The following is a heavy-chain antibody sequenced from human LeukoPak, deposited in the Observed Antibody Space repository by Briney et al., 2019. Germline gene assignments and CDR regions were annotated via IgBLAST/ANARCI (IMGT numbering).Heavy chain of an antibody. J-gene: IGHJ3*02. D-gene: IGHD6-13*01. V-gene: IGHV3-23*01. CDR1: GFTFSSYA. Sequence: GGSLRLSCAASGFTFSSYAMSWVRQAPGKGLEWVSAISGSGGSTYYADSVKGRFTISRDNSKNTLYLQMNSLRAEDTAVYYCAKYWSSSWFPLYDAFDIWGQGTMVTVSS. CDR3: AKYWSSSWFPLYDAFDI. CDR2: ISGSGGST.